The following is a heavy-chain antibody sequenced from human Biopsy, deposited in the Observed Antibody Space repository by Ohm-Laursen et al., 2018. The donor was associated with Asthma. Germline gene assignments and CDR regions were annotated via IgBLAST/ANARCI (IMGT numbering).Heavy chain of an antibody. CDR3: ARGVDRVTGLLDHFDS. J-gene: IGHJ4*02. Sequence: SETLSLTCTVSGGSINNFYWSWIWQPPGKGLESIGHVYYSGSTNYNPSLKSRVTISIDASKNQFSLKLTSVTAADTAVYYCARGVDRVTGLLDHFDSWGQVTLVTVSS. CDR2: VYYSGST. CDR1: GGSINNFY. D-gene: IGHD2-21*02. V-gene: IGHV4-59*01.